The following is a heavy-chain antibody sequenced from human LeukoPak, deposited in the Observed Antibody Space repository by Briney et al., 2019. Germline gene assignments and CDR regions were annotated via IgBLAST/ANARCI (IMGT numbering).Heavy chain of an antibody. Sequence: TGGSLRASCAASGFTFSNYAMSWVRQAPGKGLEWVSAISGNGGRTYYADSVKGRFTISRDNSKNTLYLQMNSLRAEDTAVYYCAKEPYSSGCFDPWGQGTLVTVSS. CDR2: ISGNGGRT. CDR3: AKEPYSSGCFDP. J-gene: IGHJ5*02. D-gene: IGHD6-19*01. CDR1: GFTFSNYA. V-gene: IGHV3-23*01.